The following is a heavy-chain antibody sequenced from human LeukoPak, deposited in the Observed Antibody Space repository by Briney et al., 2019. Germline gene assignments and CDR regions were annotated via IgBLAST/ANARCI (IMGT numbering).Heavy chain of an antibody. CDR3: AKDHLPGIVVADRDY. V-gene: IGHV3-23*01. D-gene: IGHD6-19*01. CDR2: ISGSGSGGTT. CDR1: GFTFSSSA. Sequence: GGSLRLSCAASGFTFSSSAMSWVRQAPGKGLEWVSSISGSGSGGTTYYADSVKGRFTISRDNSKNTLYLQINSLRAEDTAVYYCAKDHLPGIVVADRDYWGQGTLVTVSS. J-gene: IGHJ4*02.